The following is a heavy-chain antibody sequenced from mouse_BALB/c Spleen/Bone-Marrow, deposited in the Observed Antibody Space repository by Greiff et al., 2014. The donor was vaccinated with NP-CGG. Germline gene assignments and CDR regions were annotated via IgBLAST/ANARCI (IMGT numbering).Heavy chain of an antibody. CDR3: ARGYYGSSLVY. V-gene: IGHV1-7*01. CDR1: GYTSTSYW. CDR2: INPSTGYT. D-gene: IGHD1-1*01. J-gene: IGHJ3*01. Sequence: QVQLQQPGAELAKPGASVKMSCKASGYTSTSYWMHWVKQRPGQGLEWIGYINPSTGYTEYNQKFKDKATLTADKSSSTAYMQLSSLTSEDSAVYYCARGYYGSSLVYWGQGTLVTVSA.